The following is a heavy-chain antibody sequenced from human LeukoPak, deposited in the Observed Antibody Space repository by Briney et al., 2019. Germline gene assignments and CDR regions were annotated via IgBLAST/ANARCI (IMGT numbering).Heavy chain of an antibody. CDR1: GYIFTRHY. V-gene: IGHV1-2*02. J-gene: IGHJ4*02. Sequence: ASVKVSCKASGYIFTRHYMHWVRQAPGQGLEWMGWINPNSGDTRSTQKFQGRVTMTRDTSINTAYMELRSLRSDDTAVYYCARGHHKLTQRLVVYWGQGTLVTVSS. CDR3: ARGHHKLTQRLVVY. D-gene: IGHD6-13*01. CDR2: INPNSGDT.